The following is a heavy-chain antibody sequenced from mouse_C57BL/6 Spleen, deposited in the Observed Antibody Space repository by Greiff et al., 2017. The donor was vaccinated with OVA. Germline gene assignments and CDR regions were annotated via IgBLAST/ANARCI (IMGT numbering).Heavy chain of an antibody. CDR2: INPNNGGT. D-gene: IGHD2-4*01. CDR3: ARRIIYYDYDYFDY. J-gene: IGHJ2*01. V-gene: IGHV1-18*01. Sequence: EVQLQQSGPELVKPGASVKIPCKASGYTFTDYNMDWVKQSHGTSLEWIGDINPNNGGTIYNQKFKGKATLTVDKSSSTAYMELRSLTSEDTAVYYCARRIIYYDYDYFDYWGQGTTLTVSS. CDR1: GYTFTDYN.